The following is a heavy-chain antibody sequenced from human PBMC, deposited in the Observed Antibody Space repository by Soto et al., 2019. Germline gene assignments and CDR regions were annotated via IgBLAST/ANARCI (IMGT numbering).Heavy chain of an antibody. CDR1: GGSINSYW. CDR2: VYSSGTT. Sequence: SETLSLTCSVSGGSINSYWWSWIRQPAGKGLEWIGRVYSSGTTDYNPSLNSRATRAVETSKNRFSLKLTSVTAADTAVYYCARDIGSYAYAEGYWGQGIQVTVS. V-gene: IGHV4-4*07. D-gene: IGHD2-2*01. CDR3: ARDIGSYAYAEGY. J-gene: IGHJ4*02.